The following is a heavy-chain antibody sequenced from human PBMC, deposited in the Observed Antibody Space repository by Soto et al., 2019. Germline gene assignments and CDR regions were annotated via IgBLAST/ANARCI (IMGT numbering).Heavy chain of an antibody. D-gene: IGHD3-3*01. V-gene: IGHV4-39*01. CDR3: ARTTYYDFWSGYYHPGYSSGWYTVDY. CDR1: GGSISSSSYY. J-gene: IGHJ4*02. Sequence: SETLSLTCTVSGGSISSSSYYWGWIRQPPGKGLEWIGSIYYSGSTYYNPSLKSRVTISVDTSKNQFSLKLSSVTAADTAVYYCARTTYYDFWSGYYHPGYSSGWYTVDYWGQGTLVTVSS. CDR2: IYYSGST.